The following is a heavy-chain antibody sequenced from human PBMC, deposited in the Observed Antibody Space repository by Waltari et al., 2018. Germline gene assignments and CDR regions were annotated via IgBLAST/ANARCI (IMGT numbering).Heavy chain of an antibody. CDR2: ISGSGGTT. V-gene: IGHV3-23*01. J-gene: IGHJ4*02. Sequence: EVQLLESGGGLVQPGGSLRLSCAASGFTFSSHAMSWVRQAPGKGLEWVSVISGSGGTTYYADSVKGRFTISRDNSKNTLYLQMNSLRAEDTAIYYCAKRVAVPGSTYYFDYWGQGTLVTVSS. CDR1: GFTFSSHA. D-gene: IGHD2-2*01. CDR3: AKRVAVPGSTYYFDY.